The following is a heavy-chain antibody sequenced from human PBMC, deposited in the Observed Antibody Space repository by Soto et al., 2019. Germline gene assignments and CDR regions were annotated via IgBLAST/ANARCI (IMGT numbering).Heavy chain of an antibody. Sequence: PGGSLRLSCAASGFRFSTYAMILVRQAPGKGLEWVSAITGNGGSTFYADPVKGRFTISRDNSRNTLYLQMNSLRAEDTAVYYCAKDQFSSGWYNDYYYGMNVWGQGSTVTVSS. D-gene: IGHD6-19*01. CDR1: GFRFSTYA. CDR3: AKDQFSSGWYNDYYYGMNV. V-gene: IGHV3-23*01. CDR2: ITGNGGST. J-gene: IGHJ6*02.